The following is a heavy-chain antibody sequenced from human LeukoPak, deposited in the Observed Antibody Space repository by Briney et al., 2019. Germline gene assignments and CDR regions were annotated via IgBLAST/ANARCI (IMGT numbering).Heavy chain of an antibody. Sequence: ASVRVSCKASGYTFTGYYMNWVRQAPGQGLEWMGRINPNSGGTNYAQKFQGRVTMTRDTSISTAYMELSRFRSGDTAVYYCAGSGDGYGYSGSFDYWGQASLVTVSS. V-gene: IGHV1-2*06. D-gene: IGHD5-18*01. J-gene: IGHJ4*02. CDR2: INPNSGGT. CDR3: AGSGDGYGYSGSFDY. CDR1: GYTFTGYY.